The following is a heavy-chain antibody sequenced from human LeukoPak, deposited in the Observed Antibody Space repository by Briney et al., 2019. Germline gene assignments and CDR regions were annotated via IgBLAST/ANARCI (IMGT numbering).Heavy chain of an antibody. CDR2: IYYSGST. Sequence: SQTLSLTCTVSGGSISSGGYYWSWIRQHPGKGLEWIGYIYYSGSTYYDPSLKSRVTISVDTSKNQFSLKLSSVTAADTAVYYCARGALTMIDYWGQGTLVTVSS. CDR3: ARGALTMIDY. J-gene: IGHJ4*02. D-gene: IGHD3-22*01. CDR1: GGSISSGGYY. V-gene: IGHV4-31*03.